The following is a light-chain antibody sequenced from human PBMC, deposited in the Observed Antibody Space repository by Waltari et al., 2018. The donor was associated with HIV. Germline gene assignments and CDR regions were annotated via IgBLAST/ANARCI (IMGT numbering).Light chain of an antibody. CDR2: SNT. Sequence: QSVLTQPPSASGTPGQRVTISCSGSSSNIGSNTVNWYQQPPGTATKLIIYSNTQRPSVVPDRFAGSKSGTAASLAISGRQSEDEADYYFAAWDDSLNGPVFGGGTKLTVL. J-gene: IGLJ2*01. V-gene: IGLV1-44*01. CDR3: AAWDDSLNGPV. CDR1: SSNIGSNT.